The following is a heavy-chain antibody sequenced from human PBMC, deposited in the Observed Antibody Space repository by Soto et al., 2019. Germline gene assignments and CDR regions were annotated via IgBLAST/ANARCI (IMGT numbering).Heavy chain of an antibody. Sequence: SETLSLTCTVSGGSISSSSYYWGWVRQPPGKGLEWIGSIYYSGSTYYNPSLKSRVTISVDTSKNQFSLKLSSVTAADTAVYYCARQGGYIVVVVAARYNWFDTWGQGTLVTVS. CDR1: GGSISSSSYY. CDR3: ARQGGYIVVVVAARYNWFDT. CDR2: IYYSGST. J-gene: IGHJ5*02. V-gene: IGHV4-39*01. D-gene: IGHD2-15*01.